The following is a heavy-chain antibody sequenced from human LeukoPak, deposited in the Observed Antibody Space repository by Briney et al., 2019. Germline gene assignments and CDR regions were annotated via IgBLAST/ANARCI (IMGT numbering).Heavy chain of an antibody. J-gene: IGHJ4*02. CDR1: GFTVSSNY. V-gene: IGHV3-66*01. CDR3: ARDRDRGVSSPYFDH. Sequence: GGSLRLSCAPSGFTVSSNYMSWVRQAPGKGLEWVSVIYSGGRTNYADSVKGRFTISRDNSKNTLYLQMNSLRAEDTAVYYCARDRDRGVSSPYFDHWGQGTLVTVSS. CDR2: IYSGGRT. D-gene: IGHD1-14*01.